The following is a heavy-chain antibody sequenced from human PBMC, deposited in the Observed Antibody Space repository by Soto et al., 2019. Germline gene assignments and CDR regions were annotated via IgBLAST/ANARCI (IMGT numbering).Heavy chain of an antibody. V-gene: IGHV4-30-4*01. CDR3: ARDGGGSSDGLDYFDS. CDR2: IYYSGNT. D-gene: IGHD3-10*01. J-gene: IGHJ4*02. Sequence: SETLSLTCTVSGGSTSSDNYWSWIRQPPGKGLEWIGHIYYSGNTDYNPSLKSRLAISIDTSKNQFSLMLNSVTAADTAGYFCARDGGGSSDGLDYFDSCGQGSPVT. CDR1: GGSTSSDNY.